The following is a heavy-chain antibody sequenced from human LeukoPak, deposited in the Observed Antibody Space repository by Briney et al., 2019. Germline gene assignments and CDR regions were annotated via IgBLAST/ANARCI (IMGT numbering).Heavy chain of an antibody. CDR3: AKDFGYYGSGSYYNYDS. CDR1: GFTFSNYA. Sequence: GGSLRLSCAASGFTFSNYAMSWVRQAPGKGLEWVSAISGGGGSTYYGDSVKGRFTISRDNSKNTLYLQMNSLRAEDTAVYYCAKDFGYYGSGSYYNYDSWGQGTLVTVSS. V-gene: IGHV3-23*01. J-gene: IGHJ4*02. CDR2: ISGGGGST. D-gene: IGHD3-10*01.